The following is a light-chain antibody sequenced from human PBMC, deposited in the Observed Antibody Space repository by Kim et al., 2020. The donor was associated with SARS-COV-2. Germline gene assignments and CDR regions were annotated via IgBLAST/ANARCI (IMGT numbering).Light chain of an antibody. CDR2: TTS. CDR3: QQYHRYFS. V-gene: IGKV1-5*03. J-gene: IGKJ2*03. Sequence: DIQMTQSPSTLSASLGDRVTITCRASQSINTWLAWYQQKPGKPPKLLIYTTSNLERGVPSRFSGSGSGTEFTLTISSLQPDDFATYYCQQYHRYFSFGQGTKVDIK. CDR1: QSINTW.